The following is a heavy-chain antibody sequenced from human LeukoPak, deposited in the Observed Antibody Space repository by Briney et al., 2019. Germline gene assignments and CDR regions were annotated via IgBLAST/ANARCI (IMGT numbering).Heavy chain of an antibody. J-gene: IGHJ4*02. CDR1: GFTFSSYA. CDR3: GKRGPYYYGSSGYYIDY. CDR2: ISGSGGST. D-gene: IGHD3-22*01. V-gene: IGHV3-23*01. Sequence: GGSLRLSCAASGFTFSSYAMIWVRQAPGKGLEWVSAISGSGGSTYYADSVKGRFTISRDNSKNTLYLQMNSLRAEDTAVYYCGKRGPYYYGSSGYYIDYWGQGTLVTVSS.